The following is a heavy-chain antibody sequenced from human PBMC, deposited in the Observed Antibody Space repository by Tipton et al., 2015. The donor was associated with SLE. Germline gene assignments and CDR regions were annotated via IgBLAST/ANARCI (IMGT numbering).Heavy chain of an antibody. V-gene: IGHV4-39*07. Sequence: LRLSCTVSGGSVSSSSKYWAWIRQPPGKGLEWIGSIYYTGTTTYYNSFLKSRVTMSVDTSKNQFSLKLIAVTAADTAVYYCAREFLNPVTTVHYYFDLWGRGTLVTVSS. CDR2: IYYTGTTT. D-gene: IGHD4-11*01. J-gene: IGHJ2*01. CDR3: AREFLNPVTTVHYYFDL. CDR1: GGSVSSSSKY.